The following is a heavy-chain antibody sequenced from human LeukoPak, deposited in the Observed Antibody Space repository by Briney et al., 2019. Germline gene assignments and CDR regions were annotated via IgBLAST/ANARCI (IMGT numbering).Heavy chain of an antibody. V-gene: IGHV4-39*07. CDR2: IYYSGST. Sequence: SETLSLTCTVSGGSISSSSYYWGWIRQPPGKGLEWIGSIYYSGSTYYNPSLKSRVTISVDTSKNQFSLKLSSVTAADTAVYYCARDQVAAAGTLDYWGQGTLVTVSS. D-gene: IGHD6-13*01. CDR3: ARDQVAAAGTLDY. CDR1: GGSISSSSYY. J-gene: IGHJ4*02.